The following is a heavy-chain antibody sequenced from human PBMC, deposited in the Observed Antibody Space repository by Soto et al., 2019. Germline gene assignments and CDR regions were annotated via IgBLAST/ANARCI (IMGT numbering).Heavy chain of an antibody. J-gene: IGHJ6*02. D-gene: IGHD3-3*01. V-gene: IGHV3-48*01. CDR3: GRLDV. CDR2: ISGSSSTI. CDR1: GFTFSSYS. Sequence: PGGSLRLSCAASGFTFSSYSMNWVRQAPGKGLEWVSYISGSSSTIYYADSVKGRFTISRDNAKNSLYYCARLLYDFWSGYYRRGRLDVWGQGTTVTVSS.